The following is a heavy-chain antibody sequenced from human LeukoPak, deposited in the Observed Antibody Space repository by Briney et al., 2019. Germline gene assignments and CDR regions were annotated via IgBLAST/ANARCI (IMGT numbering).Heavy chain of an antibody. Sequence: TSETLSLTCTVSGGSISSYYWSWIRQPPGKGLEWIGYIYYSGSTNYIPSLKSRVTISVDTSKNQFSLKLSSVTAADTAVYYCARLRITMVRGVIIHSFDYWGQGTLVTVSS. CDR1: GGSISSYY. D-gene: IGHD3-10*01. CDR3: ARLRITMVRGVIIHSFDY. CDR2: IYYSGST. J-gene: IGHJ4*02. V-gene: IGHV4-59*08.